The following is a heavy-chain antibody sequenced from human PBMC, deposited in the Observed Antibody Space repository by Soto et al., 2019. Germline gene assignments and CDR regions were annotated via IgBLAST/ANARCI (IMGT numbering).Heavy chain of an antibody. Sequence: QVQLVQSGAEVKKPGASVKVSCKASGYTFTSYGISWVRQAPGQGLEWMGWISAYNGNTNYAQKLQGRVTMTTDTSTSTANMELRRLRSDDTAVYYCARDPGTRTPSYNWFDPWGQGTLVTVSS. CDR1: GYTFTSYG. J-gene: IGHJ5*02. V-gene: IGHV1-18*01. CDR2: ISAYNGNT. CDR3: ARDPGTRTPSYNWFDP.